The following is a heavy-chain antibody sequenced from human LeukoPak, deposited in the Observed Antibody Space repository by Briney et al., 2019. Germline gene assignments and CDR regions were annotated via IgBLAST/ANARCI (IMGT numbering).Heavy chain of an antibody. J-gene: IGHJ4*02. CDR1: GYTFTSYG. V-gene: IGHV1-18*01. CDR2: ISAYNGNT. D-gene: IGHD3-22*01. CDR3: ARALYYYDSSDADDY. Sequence: GASVKVSCKASGYTFTSYGISWVRQAPGQGLEWMGWISAYNGNTNYAQKLQGRVTMTTDTSTSTAYMELRSLRSDDTAAYYCARALYYYDSSDADDYWGQGTLVTVSS.